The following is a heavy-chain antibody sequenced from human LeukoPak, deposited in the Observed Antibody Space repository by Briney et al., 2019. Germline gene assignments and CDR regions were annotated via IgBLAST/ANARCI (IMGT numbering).Heavy chain of an antibody. CDR2: ISAYNGNT. V-gene: IGHV1-18*01. Sequence: GASVKASCKASGYTFTSYGISWVRQAPGQGLEWMGWISAYNGNTNYAQKLQGRVTMTTDTSTSTAYMELRSLRSDDTAVYYCARDGRIVATIWAHNWFDPWGQGTLVTVSS. D-gene: IGHD5-12*01. CDR3: ARDGRIVATIWAHNWFDP. J-gene: IGHJ5*02. CDR1: GYTFTSYG.